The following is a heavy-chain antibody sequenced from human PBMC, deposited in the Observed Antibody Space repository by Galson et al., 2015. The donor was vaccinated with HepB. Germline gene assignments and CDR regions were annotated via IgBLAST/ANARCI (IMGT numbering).Heavy chain of an antibody. D-gene: IGHD3-10*01. CDR1: GFTFSSYN. CDR2: ISSTGTTM. J-gene: IGHJ2*01. V-gene: IGHV3-48*02. Sequence: SLRLSCAASGFTFSSYNMNWVRQAPGKGLESVSYISSTGTTMYYADSAKGRFTSSRDNAQNSLYLQMNSLRDEDTAVYYCARVYFGSGSSSAYWYFDLWGRGALVTVSS. CDR3: ARVYFGSGSSSAYWYFDL.